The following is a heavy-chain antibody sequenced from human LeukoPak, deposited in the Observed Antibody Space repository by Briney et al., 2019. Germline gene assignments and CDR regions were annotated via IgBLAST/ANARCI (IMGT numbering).Heavy chain of an antibody. V-gene: IGHV3-21*01. D-gene: IGHD3-9*01. CDR3: ARGSAVRYFDWLLSAFDY. J-gene: IGHJ4*02. CDR1: GFTFSSYS. Sequence: PGGSLRLSCAASGFTFSSYSMNWVRQAPGKGLEWVSSISSSSSYIYYADSVKGRFTISRDSAKNSLYLQMNSLRAEDTAVYYCARGSAVRYFDWLLSAFDYWGQGTLVTVSS. CDR2: ISSSSSYI.